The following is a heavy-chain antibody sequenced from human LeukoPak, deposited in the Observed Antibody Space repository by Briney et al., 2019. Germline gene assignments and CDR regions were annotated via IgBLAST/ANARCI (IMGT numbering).Heavy chain of an antibody. CDR1: GYSFTSYG. D-gene: IGHD3-22*01. J-gene: IGHJ4*02. CDR3: ARDRPYYYDSSAYYPDF. Sequence: ASVKVPCKASGYSFTSYGISWVRQAPGQGLEWMGWISGYNGNTNYAQRLQGRVTMTTDTSTSTAYMELRSLSSDDTAVYYCARDRPYYYDSSAYYPDFWGQGTLVTVSS. V-gene: IGHV1-18*01. CDR2: ISGYNGNT.